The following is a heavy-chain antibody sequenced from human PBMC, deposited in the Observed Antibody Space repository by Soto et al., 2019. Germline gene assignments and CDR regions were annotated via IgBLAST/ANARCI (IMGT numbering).Heavy chain of an antibody. D-gene: IGHD5-18*01. CDR3: ARTPIRGFTGGHTAIVLYFDY. Sequence: QVQLQQWGAGLLKPSETLSLTCAVYGGSFSGYYWSWIRQPPGKGLEWIGEINHSGSTNYNPSLKSRVTITVDTSKNHFTLKLRSVTAADPAVYYCARTPIRGFTGGHTAIVLYFDYGGQGTLVTVSS. CDR1: GGSFSGYY. J-gene: IGHJ4*02. CDR2: INHSGST. V-gene: IGHV4-34*01.